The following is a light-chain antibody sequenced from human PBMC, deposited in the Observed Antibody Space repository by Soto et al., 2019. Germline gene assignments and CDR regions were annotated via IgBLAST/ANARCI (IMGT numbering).Light chain of an antibody. V-gene: IGLV2-14*03. CDR1: SSDVGGYNY. J-gene: IGLJ1*01. CDR3: SSYTSSSTLEV. CDR2: DVN. Sequence: QSVLTQPASVSGSPGQSITISCTGTSSDVGGYNYVSWYQQHPGKAPKLMIYDVNNLPSGVSNRFSGSKSGNTASLTISGLQAEDEADYYCSSYTSSSTLEVFGTGTKSPS.